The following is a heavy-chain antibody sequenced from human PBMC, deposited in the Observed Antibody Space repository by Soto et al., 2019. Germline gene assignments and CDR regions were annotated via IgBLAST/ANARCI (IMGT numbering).Heavy chain of an antibody. CDR3: VKNSGWFNT. CDR2: IDGSGGIT. CDR1: GFSFGTTD. V-gene: IGHV3-23*01. Sequence: GSLSLSCAASGFSFGTTDMSWVRQAPGEGLEWVSTIDGSGGITYYADSVKGRFTISRDNSRKTVYLQMNSLRGDDTALYYCVKNSGWFNTWGQGALVTVSS. D-gene: IGHD3-10*01. J-gene: IGHJ5*02.